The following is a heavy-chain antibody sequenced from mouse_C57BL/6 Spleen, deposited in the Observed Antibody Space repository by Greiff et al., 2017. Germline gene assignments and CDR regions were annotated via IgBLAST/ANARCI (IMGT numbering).Heavy chain of an antibody. J-gene: IGHJ4*01. CDR2: ISNLAYSI. Sequence: EVQLVESGGGLVQPGGSLKLSCAASGFTFSDYGMAWVRQAPRKGPEWVASISNLAYSIYYADTVTGRFTISRENAKNTLYLEMSSLRSEDTAMYYCARLGDYDVKAMDYWGQGTSVTVSS. D-gene: IGHD2-4*01. V-gene: IGHV5-15*01. CDR3: ARLGDYDVKAMDY. CDR1: GFTFSDYG.